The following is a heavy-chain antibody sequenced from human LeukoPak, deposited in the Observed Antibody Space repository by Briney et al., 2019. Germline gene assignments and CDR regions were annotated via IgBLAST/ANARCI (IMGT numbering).Heavy chain of an antibody. CDR1: GFTFSDYY. V-gene: IGHV3-11*01. D-gene: IGHD3-16*01. Sequence: PGGSLRLSCAASGFTFSDYYMSWIRQAPGKGLEWVSYISSSGSTIYYADSVKGRFTISRDNAKNSLYLQMNSLRAEDTAVYYCARARITHNYYYYYMDVWGKGTTVTVSS. J-gene: IGHJ6*03. CDR2: ISSSGSTI. CDR3: ARARITHNYYYYYMDV.